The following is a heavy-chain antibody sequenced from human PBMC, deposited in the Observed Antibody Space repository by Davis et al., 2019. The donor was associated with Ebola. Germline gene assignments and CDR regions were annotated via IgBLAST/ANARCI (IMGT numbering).Heavy chain of an antibody. CDR3: ARGVMEDIVTQGYMDV. J-gene: IGHJ6*03. CDR1: GGSISSGDYY. D-gene: IGHD2-15*01. V-gene: IGHV4-31*03. CDR2: IYYSGST. Sequence: PSETLSLTCTVSGGSISSGDYYWSWIRQHPGKGLEWIGYIYYSGSTYYNPSLKSRVTISVDTSKNQFSLKLSSVTAADTAVYYCARGVMEDIVTQGYMDVWGKGTTVTVSS.